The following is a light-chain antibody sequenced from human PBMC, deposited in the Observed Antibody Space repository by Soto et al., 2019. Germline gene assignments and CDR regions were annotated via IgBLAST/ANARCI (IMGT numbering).Light chain of an antibody. J-gene: IGKJ1*01. CDR1: QSISSN. CDR3: QQYNDWPRT. CDR2: AAS. Sequence: EIVVTQFPDTLSVSPGERATLSCRASQSISSNLAWYQQAPGQAPRLLIYAASARAPGIPGRFSGSGSGREFTLTISRLQSEDVAVYFCQQYNDWPRTFGQGTKVEIK. V-gene: IGKV3-15*01.